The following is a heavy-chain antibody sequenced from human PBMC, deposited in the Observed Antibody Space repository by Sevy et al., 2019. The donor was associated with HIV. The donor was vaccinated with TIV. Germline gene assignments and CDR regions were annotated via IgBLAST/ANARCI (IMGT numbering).Heavy chain of an antibody. CDR1: GFTFSSYT. J-gene: IGHJ4*02. CDR3: AGGYYGKGHIDY. V-gene: IGHV3-48*02. Sequence: GGSLRLSCTASGFTFSSYTFNWVRQAPGKGLEWVSQISSGSSIFYADSVKGRFTISRDNAQNSLYMQMNSLRDEDTAVYYCAGGYYGKGHIDYWGQGTLVTVSS. D-gene: IGHD1-26*01. CDR2: ISSGSSI.